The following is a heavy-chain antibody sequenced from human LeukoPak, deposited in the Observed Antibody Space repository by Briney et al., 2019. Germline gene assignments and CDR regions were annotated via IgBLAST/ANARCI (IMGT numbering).Heavy chain of an antibody. CDR3: ARGILVTVYAAFDY. J-gene: IGHJ4*02. D-gene: IGHD2/OR15-2a*01. V-gene: IGHV4-34*01. CDR1: GGSFSGYY. Sequence: SETLSLTCGVYGGSFSGYYWTWIRQSPGMGLEWIGEVIHTGRTNYNPSLTSRVSISVDTSKNQFSLELSSVAAADTAVYYCARGILVTVYAAFDYWGQGALVTVSS. CDR2: VIHTGRT.